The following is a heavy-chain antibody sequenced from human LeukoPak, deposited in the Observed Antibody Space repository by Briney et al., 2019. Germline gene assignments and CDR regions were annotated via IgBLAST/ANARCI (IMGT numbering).Heavy chain of an antibody. D-gene: IGHD2-15*01. CDR3: ARDPDVGYCSGGSCYYFDY. CDR1: GDSINGFY. V-gene: IGHV4-59*12. Sequence: SETLSLTCTVSGDSINGFYWSWIRQPPGKGLEWIGYIYYSGSTNYNPSLKSRVTMSVDTSKNQFSLKLSSVTAADTAVYYCARDPDVGYCSGGSCYYFDYWGQGTLVTVSS. J-gene: IGHJ4*02. CDR2: IYYSGST.